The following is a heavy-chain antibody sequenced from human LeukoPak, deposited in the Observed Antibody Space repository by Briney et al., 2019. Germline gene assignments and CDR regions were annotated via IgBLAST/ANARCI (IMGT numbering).Heavy chain of an antibody. Sequence: SETLSLTCTVSGGSISSSSYYWGWIRQPPGKGLEWIGSIYYSGSTYYNPSLKSRVTISVDTSKNQFSLKLSSVTAADTAVYYCARSLHLAGQWLVGGTFNIWAKGQWSPSLQ. CDR1: GGSISSSSYY. CDR3: ARSLHLAGQWLVGGTFNI. V-gene: IGHV4-39*01. CDR2: IYYSGST. D-gene: IGHD6-19*01. J-gene: IGHJ3*02.